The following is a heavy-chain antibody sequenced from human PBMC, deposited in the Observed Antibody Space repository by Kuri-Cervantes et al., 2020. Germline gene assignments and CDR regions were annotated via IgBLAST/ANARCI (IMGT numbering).Heavy chain of an antibody. D-gene: IGHD2-15*01. CDR2: IYWDDDK. J-gene: IGHJ6*03. CDR1: GFSLSTSGVG. Sequence: SGPTLVKPTQTLTLTCTFSGFSLSTSGVGVGWIRQPPGKALEWLALIYWDDDKRYSPSLKSRLTISEDTSKSQVVLTMTNMDPVDTATYYCARTIGYCSGGSCKAYYYYMDVWGKGTTVTVSS. V-gene: IGHV2-5*02. CDR3: ARTIGYCSGGSCKAYYYYMDV.